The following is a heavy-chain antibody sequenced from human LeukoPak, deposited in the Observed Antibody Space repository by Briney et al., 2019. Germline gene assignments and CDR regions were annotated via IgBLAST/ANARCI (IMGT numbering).Heavy chain of an antibody. V-gene: IGHV4-59*01. Sequence: PPETPSLTRTLSVGSTSIYYWRWIPAPPQGRLEWIGYIYYSGSTNYNPSLKSRVTISVDTSKNQFSLKLSSVTAADTAVYYCARGGADAFDIWGQGTMVTVSS. CDR1: VGSTSIYY. J-gene: IGHJ3*02. CDR3: ARGGADAFDI. CDR2: IYYSGST. D-gene: IGHD1-26*01.